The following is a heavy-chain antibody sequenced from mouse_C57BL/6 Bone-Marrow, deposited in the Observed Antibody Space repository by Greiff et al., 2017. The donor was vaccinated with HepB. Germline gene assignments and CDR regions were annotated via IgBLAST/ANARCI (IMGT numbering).Heavy chain of an antibody. CDR3: ARNWDWYFDV. CDR2: IYPGDGDT. V-gene: IGHV1-82*01. D-gene: IGHD4-1*01. CDR1: GYAFSSSW. J-gene: IGHJ1*03. Sequence: VQLQQSGPELVKPGASVKISCKASGYAFSSSWINWVKQRPGKGLEWIGRIYPGDGDTNYNGKFKGKATLTADKSSSTAYMQLSSLTSEDSAVYFCARNWDWYFDVWGTGTTVTVSS.